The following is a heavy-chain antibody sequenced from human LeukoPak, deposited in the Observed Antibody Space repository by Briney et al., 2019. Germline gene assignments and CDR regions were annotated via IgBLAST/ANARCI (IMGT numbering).Heavy chain of an antibody. CDR2: ISSSGSTI. J-gene: IGHJ6*03. CDR3: ATLPRVPAVIRYYMDV. CDR1: GFTFSSYE. V-gene: IGHV3-48*03. Sequence: PGGSLRLSCAASGFTFSSYEMNWVRQAPGKGLEWVSYISSSGSTIYYADSVKGRFTISRDNAKNSLYLQMNSLRAEDTAVYYCATLPRVPAVIRYYMDVWGKGTTVTISS. D-gene: IGHD2-2*02.